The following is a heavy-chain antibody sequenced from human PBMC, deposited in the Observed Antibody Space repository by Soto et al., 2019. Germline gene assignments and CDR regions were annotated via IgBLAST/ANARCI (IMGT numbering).Heavy chain of an antibody. CDR2: IYYSGGT. CDR3: ARTSTTQYYFDY. D-gene: IGHD1-1*01. V-gene: IGHV4-59*01. CDR1: GGSISSYY. J-gene: IGHJ4*02. Sequence: QVQLQESGPGLVKPSETLSLTCTVSGGSISSYYWSWIRQPPGKGLEWIGYIYYSGGTNYNPSLKSRVTISVDTSKNQFSLKLSSVTAADTAVYYCARTSTTQYYFDYWGQGTLVAVYS.